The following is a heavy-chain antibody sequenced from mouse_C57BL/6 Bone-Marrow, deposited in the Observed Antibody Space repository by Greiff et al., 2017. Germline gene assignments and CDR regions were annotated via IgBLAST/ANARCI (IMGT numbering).Heavy chain of an antibody. CDR3: ARNYYGSSYYAMDY. Sequence: LVESGPELVKPGASVKISCKASGYSFTDYNMNWVKQSNGKSLEWIGVINPNYGTTSYNQKFKGKATLTVDQASSTADMQLNSLTSEDSAVYYCARNYYGSSYYAMDYWGQGTSVTVSS. D-gene: IGHD1-1*01. CDR1: GYSFTDYN. J-gene: IGHJ4*01. CDR2: INPNYGTT. V-gene: IGHV1-39*01.